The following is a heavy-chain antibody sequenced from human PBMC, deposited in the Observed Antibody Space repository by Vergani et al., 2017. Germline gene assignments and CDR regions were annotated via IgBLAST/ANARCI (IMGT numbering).Heavy chain of an antibody. Sequence: QVQLVESGGGVVQPGRSLRLSCAASGFTFSSYAMHWVRQAPGKGLEWVAVISYDGSNKYYADSVKGRFTISRDNSKNTLYLQMNSLRAEDTAVYYCRVATASDYYYYYMDVWGKGTTVTVSS. CDR2: ISYDGSNK. D-gene: IGHD5-12*01. CDR3: RVATASDYYYYYMDV. V-gene: IGHV3-30*04. CDR1: GFTFSSYA. J-gene: IGHJ6*03.